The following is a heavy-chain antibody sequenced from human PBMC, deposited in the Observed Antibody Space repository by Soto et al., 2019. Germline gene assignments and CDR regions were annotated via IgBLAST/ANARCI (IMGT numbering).Heavy chain of an antibody. CDR3: ARVSQLELPLNWFDP. Sequence: QVQLVQSGAEVKKPGASVKVSCKASGYTFTSYGISWVRQAPGQGLEWMGWTSAYNGNTNYAQKLQGRVTMTTDTSTSTAYLEPRSLRSDDAAVYYCARVSQLELPLNWFDPWGQGTLVTVSS. J-gene: IGHJ5*02. V-gene: IGHV1-18*01. CDR2: TSAYNGNT. CDR1: GYTFTSYG. D-gene: IGHD1-1*01.